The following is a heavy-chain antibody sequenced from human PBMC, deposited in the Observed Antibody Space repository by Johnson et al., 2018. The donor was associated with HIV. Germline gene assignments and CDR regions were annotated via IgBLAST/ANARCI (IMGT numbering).Heavy chain of an antibody. CDR1: GFSFGTYA. D-gene: IGHD7-27*01. V-gene: IGHV3-30*18. J-gene: IGHJ3*02. Sequence: QMQLVESGGGVVQPGRSLRLSCAASGFSFGTYAMHWVRQAPGKGLEWVAGISHDGYNEDYGDSVKGRLTISRDNSKNSLYLQLNSLRPEDTAVFYCAKDFLHGQYTGIFDIGGQGTMVTVSS. CDR3: AKDFLHGQYTGIFDI. CDR2: ISHDGYNE.